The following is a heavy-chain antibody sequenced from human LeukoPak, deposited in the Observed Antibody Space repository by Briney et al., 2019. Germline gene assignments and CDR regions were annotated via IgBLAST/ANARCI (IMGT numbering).Heavy chain of an antibody. CDR3: ARGGLAAAGIDY. CDR1: GFTFRSYG. D-gene: IGHD6-13*01. Sequence: GKSLRLSCAPSGFTFRSYGMHWVRQAPGKGLEWVAIIWYNGINKYYADSVKGRFTISRDNSRNTVYLQMNSLRVEDTALYYCARGGLAAAGIDYWGQGTLVSVSS. V-gene: IGHV3-33*01. CDR2: IWYNGINK. J-gene: IGHJ4*02.